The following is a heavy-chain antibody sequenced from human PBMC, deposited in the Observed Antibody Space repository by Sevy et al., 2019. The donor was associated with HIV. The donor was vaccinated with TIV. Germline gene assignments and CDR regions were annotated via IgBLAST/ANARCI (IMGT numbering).Heavy chain of an antibody. CDR3: ARESYFYENSGFYYFDS. V-gene: IGHV4-61*01. CDR2: VSYSGRT. Sequence: SETLSLTCNVSVASVSSGKYYWTWSRQLPGKDLEWIRHVSYSGRTNYNPSLKSRVTISEDTSKNQFSLSLNSVTAADTATYYCARESYFYENSGFYYFDSWGLGILVTVSS. CDR1: VASVSSGKYY. D-gene: IGHD3-22*01. J-gene: IGHJ4*02.